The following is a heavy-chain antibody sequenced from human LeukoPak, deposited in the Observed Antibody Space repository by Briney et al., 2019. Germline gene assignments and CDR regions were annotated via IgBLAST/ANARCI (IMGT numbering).Heavy chain of an antibody. CDR3: ARNAGLDSPYYGMDV. D-gene: IGHD3/OR15-3a*01. J-gene: IGHJ6*02. V-gene: IGHV3-11*01. CDR1: GFTFSDYY. CDR2: ISSSGSTI. Sequence: GGSLRLSCAASGFTFSDYYMSWIRQAPGKGLEWVSYISSSGSTIYYADSVKGRFTISRDNAKNSLCLQMNSLRAEDTAVYYCARNAGLDSPYYGMDVWGQGTTVTVSS.